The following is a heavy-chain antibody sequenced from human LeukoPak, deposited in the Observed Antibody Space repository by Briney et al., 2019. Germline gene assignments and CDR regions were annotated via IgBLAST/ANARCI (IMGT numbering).Heavy chain of an antibody. V-gene: IGHV3-48*01. Sequence: GGSLRLSCAASGFIFSSYSMNCVRQTPGKGREWISYISSGSGTTYYGDSVQGRFITSRDNAKNSLHLQMNSLKAEDTGVYYCAKDRGNDYGVFDYWGQGILVTVSS. J-gene: IGHJ4*01. D-gene: IGHD4-17*01. CDR2: ISSGSGTT. CDR3: AKDRGNDYGVFDY. CDR1: GFIFSSYS.